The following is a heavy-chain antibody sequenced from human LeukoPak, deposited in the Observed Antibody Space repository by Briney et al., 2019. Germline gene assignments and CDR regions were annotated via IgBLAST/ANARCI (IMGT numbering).Heavy chain of an antibody. D-gene: IGHD2-15*01. CDR3: ASGRRYCSGGSCYSLGVY. J-gene: IGHJ4*02. CDR2: INPNSGDT. Sequence: ASVKVSCKASGYTFTGYYMHWVRQAPGQGLEWMGWINPNSGDTNYAQKFQGRVTMTRDTSISTAYMELSRLRSDDAAVYYCASGRRYCSGGSCYSLGVYWGQGTLVTVSS. CDR1: GYTFTGYY. V-gene: IGHV1-2*02.